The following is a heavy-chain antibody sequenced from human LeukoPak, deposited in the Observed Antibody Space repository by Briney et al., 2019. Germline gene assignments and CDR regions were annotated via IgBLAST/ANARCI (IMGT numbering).Heavy chain of an antibody. D-gene: IGHD1-1*01. CDR1: GYNFIRYW. V-gene: IGHV5-51*01. CDR3: ARLSFGNDWHFDY. Sequence: GESLKISCQGSGYNFIRYWIGWVRQMPGRGLEWMGITFPGDSDTRYSPSFQGQVIISGDKSITTAYLQWNSLKASDTAIYYCARLSFGNDWHFDYWGQGTLVTVSS. J-gene: IGHJ4*02. CDR2: TFPGDSDT.